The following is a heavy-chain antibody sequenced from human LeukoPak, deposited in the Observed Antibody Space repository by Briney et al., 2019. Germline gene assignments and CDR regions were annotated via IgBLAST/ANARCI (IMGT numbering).Heavy chain of an antibody. Sequence: GSLRLSCAASGFTFSSYSMNWVRQAPGKGLEWVSSISSSSSYIYYADSVKGRFTISRDNAKNSLYLQMNSLRAEDTAVYYCARDTGIVVVPAAAYNWFDPWGQGTLVTVSS. V-gene: IGHV3-21*01. CDR1: GFTFSSYS. D-gene: IGHD2-2*01. CDR3: ARDTGIVVVPAAAYNWFDP. J-gene: IGHJ5*02. CDR2: ISSSSSYI.